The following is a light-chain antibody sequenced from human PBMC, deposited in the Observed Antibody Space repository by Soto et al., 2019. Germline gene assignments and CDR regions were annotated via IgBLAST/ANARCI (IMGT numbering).Light chain of an antibody. Sequence: IVLTQSPGTLSLSPWERATLSCRASQSVSSSYLAWYQQKPGQAPRLLIYGASSRATGIPDRFGGSGSGTDFTLTISRLEPEDFAVYYCQHYGDSRTFGQGTKV. V-gene: IGKV3-20*01. J-gene: IGKJ1*01. CDR3: QHYGDSRT. CDR2: GAS. CDR1: QSVSSSY.